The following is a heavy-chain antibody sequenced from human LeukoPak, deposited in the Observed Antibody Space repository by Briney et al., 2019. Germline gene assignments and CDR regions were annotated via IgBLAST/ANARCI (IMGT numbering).Heavy chain of an antibody. J-gene: IGHJ4*02. V-gene: IGHV4-31*03. CDR2: IYYSGST. D-gene: IGHD3-22*01. Sequence: SETLSLTCTVSGGSISSSSYYWGWIRQHPGKGLEWIGYIYYSGSTYYNPSLKSRVTISVDTSKNQFSLKLSSVTAADTAVYYCARFHHYYYDSSGYYYFDYWGQGTLVTVSS. CDR3: ARFHHYYYDSSGYYYFDY. CDR1: GGSISSSSYY.